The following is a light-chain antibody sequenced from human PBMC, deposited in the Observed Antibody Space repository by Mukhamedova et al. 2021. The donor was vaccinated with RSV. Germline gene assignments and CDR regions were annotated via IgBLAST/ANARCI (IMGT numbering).Light chain of an antibody. CDR2: AAS. V-gene: IGKV3-20*01. J-gene: IGKJ4*01. CDR1: SVTGSY. Sequence: SVTGSYLAWYQQKPGQAPRLLIYAASSRATGVPDKFSGSGSGTDFTLTINRLEAEDFAVYHCRQYGSTPLTFGGGTKVEIK. CDR3: RQYGSTPLT.